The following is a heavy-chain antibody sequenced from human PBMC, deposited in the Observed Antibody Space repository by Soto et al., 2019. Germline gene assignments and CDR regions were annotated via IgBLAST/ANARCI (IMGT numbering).Heavy chain of an antibody. Sequence: GGSLRLSCAASGFTFSSYGMHWVRQPPGKGLEWVAVIWYDGSNKYYADSVKGRFTISRDNSKNTLYLQMNSLRAEDTAVYYCARDVRFLEWLSARGMDVWGQGTTVTVSS. CDR1: GFTFSSYG. D-gene: IGHD3-3*01. J-gene: IGHJ6*02. CDR3: ARDVRFLEWLSARGMDV. CDR2: IWYDGSNK. V-gene: IGHV3-33*01.